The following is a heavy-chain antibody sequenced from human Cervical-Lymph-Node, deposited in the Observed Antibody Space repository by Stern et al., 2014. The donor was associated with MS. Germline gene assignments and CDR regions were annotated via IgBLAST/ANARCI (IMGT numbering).Heavy chain of an antibody. D-gene: IGHD1-26*01. Sequence: VQLVESGAEVKKPGASVKVTCKTSENTFTGYYIHWVRQAPGQGLEWMGWINPNSGATIYAQRFQDRVSLTSDTSNSLAYMELDRLTSDDTAVYYCARISLGSGIDYWGQGSLVTVSS. CDR3: ARISLGSGIDY. J-gene: IGHJ4*02. CDR1: ENTFTGYY. CDR2: INPNSGAT. V-gene: IGHV1-2*02.